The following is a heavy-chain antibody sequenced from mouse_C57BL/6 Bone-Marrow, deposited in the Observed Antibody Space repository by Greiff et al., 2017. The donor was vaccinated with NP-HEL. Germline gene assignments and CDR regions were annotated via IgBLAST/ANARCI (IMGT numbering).Heavy chain of an antibody. CDR3: ARDPYYYGSSHWYFDV. J-gene: IGHJ1*03. CDR2: ISYDGSN. CDR1: GYSITSGYY. Sequence: DVKLQESGPGLVKPSQSLSLTCSVTGYSITSGYYWNWIRQFPGNKLEWMGYISYDGSNNYNPSLKNRISITRDTSKNQFFLKLNSVTTEDTATYYCARDPYYYGSSHWYFDVWGTGTTVTVSS. V-gene: IGHV3-6*01. D-gene: IGHD1-1*01.